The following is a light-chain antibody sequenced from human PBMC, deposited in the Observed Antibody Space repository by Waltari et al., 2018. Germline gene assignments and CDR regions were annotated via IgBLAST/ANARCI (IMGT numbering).Light chain of an antibody. CDR3: ALYMGSGIWV. CDR1: SGSLSTTSY. V-gene: IGLV8-61*01. J-gene: IGLJ3*02. CDR2: KAN. Sequence: QTVVPQEPSLSVSPGGTVKLTCALSSGSLSTTSYATWYQQTPGQAPRTLVYKANARSSGVPDRFSGSILGNTAALTITGAQGDDVSDYYCALYMGSGIWVFGGGTRLTVL.